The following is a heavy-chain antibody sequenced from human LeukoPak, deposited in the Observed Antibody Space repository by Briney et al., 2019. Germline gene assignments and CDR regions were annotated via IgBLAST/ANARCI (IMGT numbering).Heavy chain of an antibody. D-gene: IGHD3-9*01. CDR3: AKDRGYDILTGKPDY. J-gene: IGHJ4*02. V-gene: IGHV3-30*18. CDR1: GFTFSSYG. CDR2: ISYDGSNN. Sequence: GRSLRLSCAASGFTFSSYGMHWVRQAPGKGLEWVAVISYDGSNNYYADSVKGRFTISRDNSKNTLYLQMNSLRAEDTAVYYCAKDRGYDILTGKPDYWGQGTLVTVSS.